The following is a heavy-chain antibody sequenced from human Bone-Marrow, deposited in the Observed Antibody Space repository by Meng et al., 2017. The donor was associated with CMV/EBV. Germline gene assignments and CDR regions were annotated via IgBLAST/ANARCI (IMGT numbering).Heavy chain of an antibody. CDR2: INPNSGGT. CDR1: GYTFTGYY. CDR3: ARPLDYRGTGAGY. D-gene: IGHD4-11*01. Sequence: ASVKVSCKASGYTFTGYYMHWVRQAPGQGLEWMGWINPNSGGTNYAQKFQGRVTMTRDTSISTAYRELSRLRSDDTAVYYCARPLDYRGTGAGYWGQGTLVTVSS. J-gene: IGHJ4*02. V-gene: IGHV1-2*02.